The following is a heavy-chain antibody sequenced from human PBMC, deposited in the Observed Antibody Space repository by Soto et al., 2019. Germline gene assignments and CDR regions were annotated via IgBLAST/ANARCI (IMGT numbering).Heavy chain of an antibody. CDR1: VASVNSDY. CDR2: IYHMGCT. D-gene: IGHD5-12*01. J-gene: IGHJ5*02. V-gene: IGHV4-59*02. Sequence: SETLSLTGTVSVASVNSDYWSWIRQSPGKGLEWIGYIYHMGCTDYNPSVKIRVTISIDKSKNQFSLNLRSVTAADTAVYFCARFTYKSGFNWFDPWGQGTQVTVSS. CDR3: ARFTYKSGFNWFDP.